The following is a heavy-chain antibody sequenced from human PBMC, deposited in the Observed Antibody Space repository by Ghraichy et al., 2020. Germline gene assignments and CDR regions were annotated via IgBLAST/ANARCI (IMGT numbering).Heavy chain of an antibody. CDR1: GGSISSSSYY. J-gene: IGHJ5*02. CDR2: IYYSGST. CDR3: ARGTQDARHSYGSGTYYNVGRFDP. V-gene: IGHV4-39*07. Sequence: SQTLSLTCTVSGGSISSSSYYWGWIRQPPGKGLEWIGSIYYSGSTYYNPSLKSRVTISVDTSKNQFSLKLSSVTAADTAVYYCARGTQDARHSYGSGTYYNVGRFDPWGQGTLVPVSS. D-gene: IGHD3-10*01.